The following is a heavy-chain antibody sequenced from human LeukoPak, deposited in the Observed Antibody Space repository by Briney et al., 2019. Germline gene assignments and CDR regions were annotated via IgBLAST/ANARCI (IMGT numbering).Heavy chain of an antibody. D-gene: IGHD3-10*01. CDR1: GFTVNSTY. CDR3: ANFPMVRGVIEWFDP. CDR2: IYTGDGT. V-gene: IGHV3-53*01. Sequence: GGSLRLSCAASGFTVNSTYMNWVRQAPGKGLEWVSVIYTGDGTYYADSVKGRFTISRDNSKNTLYLQMNSLRAEDTAVYYCANFPMVRGVIEWFDPWGQGTLVTVSS. J-gene: IGHJ5*02.